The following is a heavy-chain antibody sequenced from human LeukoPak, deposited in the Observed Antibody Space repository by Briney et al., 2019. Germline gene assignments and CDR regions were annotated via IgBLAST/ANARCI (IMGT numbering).Heavy chain of an antibody. CDR2: IYTSGST. CDR3: ARGTMIRVDP. V-gene: IGHV4-61*02. Sequence: SETLSLTCTVSGGSRNSGSYYWSWIRQPAGKGLEWIGRIYTSGSTNYNPSLQSRVTISVDTSKNQFSLKLNSVTAADTAVYYCARGTMIRVDPWGQGTLVTVSS. D-gene: IGHD3-10*01. CDR1: GGSRNSGSYY. J-gene: IGHJ5*02.